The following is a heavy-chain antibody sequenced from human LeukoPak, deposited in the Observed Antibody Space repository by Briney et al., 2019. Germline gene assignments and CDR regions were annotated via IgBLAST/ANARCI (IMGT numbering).Heavy chain of an antibody. CDR1: VFSLITRGAG. D-gene: IGHD3-10*01. CDR2: IYWDDDK. CDR3: AHWTYYGSGSFPSLRRVFDI. J-gene: IGHJ3*02. V-gene: IGHV2-5*02. Sequence: SGPTLLHPPRTLTLTYTFSVFSLITRGAGVGWTRQPPVKALGWLSLIYWDDDKRYSPSLKSRLTLTKDTSKTQVVLTMPNMDPVDTATYSCAHWTYYGSGSFPSLRRVFDIWGQGTMVTVSS.